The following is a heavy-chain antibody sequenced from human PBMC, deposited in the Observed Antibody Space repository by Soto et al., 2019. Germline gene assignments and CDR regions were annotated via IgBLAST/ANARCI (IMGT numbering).Heavy chain of an antibody. CDR2: TYYSKKRYN. V-gene: IGHV6-1*01. Sequence: PSQTLSLTCAISGDIVSSSSVTWNWIRQSPSRGLEWLGRTYYSKKRYNDYTEYVKSRITNNADTDKNKYTLHMNTVTTKNEAKYYCVRLIGNSWLDFWGQGTLVTVSS. J-gene: IGHJ5*01. D-gene: IGHD1-26*01. CDR1: GDIVSSSSVT. CDR3: VRLIGNSWLDF.